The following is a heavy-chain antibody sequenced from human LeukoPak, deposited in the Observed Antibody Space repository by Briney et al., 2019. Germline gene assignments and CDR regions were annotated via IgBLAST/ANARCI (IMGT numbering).Heavy chain of an antibody. CDR3: ARDSSGYYVLSYYYYMDV. Sequence: SETLSLTCTVSGASITRRHWSWIRQPPGKGLEWIGEINHSGSTNYNPSLKSRVTISVDTSKNQFSLKLSSVTAADAAVYYCARDSSGYYVLSYYYYMDVWGKGTTVTVSS. V-gene: IGHV4-34*01. CDR1: GASITRRH. J-gene: IGHJ6*03. CDR2: INHSGST. D-gene: IGHD3-22*01.